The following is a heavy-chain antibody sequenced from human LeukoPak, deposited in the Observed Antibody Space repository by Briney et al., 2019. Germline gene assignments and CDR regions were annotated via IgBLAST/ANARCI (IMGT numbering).Heavy chain of an antibody. D-gene: IGHD3-10*01. V-gene: IGHV4-39*07. CDR2: IYYSGST. Sequence: PSETLSLTCTVSGGSISSSSYYWGWIRQPPGKGLEWIGSIYYSGSTYYNPSLKSRVTISVDTSKNQFSLKLSPVTAADTAVYYCARVRLTMVRGVISYFDYWGQGTLVTVSS. CDR1: GGSISSSSYY. CDR3: ARVRLTMVRGVISYFDY. J-gene: IGHJ4*02.